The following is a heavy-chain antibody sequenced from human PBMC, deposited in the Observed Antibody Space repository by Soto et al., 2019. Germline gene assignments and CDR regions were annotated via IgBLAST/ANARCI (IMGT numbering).Heavy chain of an antibody. CDR2: IIPIFGTA. CDR1: GGTFSSYT. V-gene: IGHV1-69*12. D-gene: IGHD5-12*01. Sequence: QVQLVQSGAEVKKPGSSVTVSCKASGGTFSSYTISWVRQAPGQGLEWMGGIIPIFGTANYAQKFQGRVTITADESTSTDYMALASLRSEATAVYYCARGNHRWLQLWYFDLWGRGTLVTVSS. CDR3: ARGNHRWLQLWYFDL. J-gene: IGHJ2*01.